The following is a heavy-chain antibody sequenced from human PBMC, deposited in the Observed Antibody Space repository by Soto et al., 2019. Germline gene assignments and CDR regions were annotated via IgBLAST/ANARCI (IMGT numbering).Heavy chain of an antibody. CDR2: ISGFNGNT. Sequence: QVRLVQSGTVVTEPWASVKVSCKASGYTFSTYYISWVRQAPGQGLQWLGWISGFNGNTFSPQEVQDRVVMTMDTTTTTAYMALTSLRAADTAVYYCARDDAISGRARAFDGSGQGTLVIVSS. CDR3: ARDDAISGRARAFDG. J-gene: IGHJ3*01. V-gene: IGHV1-18*01. D-gene: IGHD6-25*01. CDR1: GYTFSTYY.